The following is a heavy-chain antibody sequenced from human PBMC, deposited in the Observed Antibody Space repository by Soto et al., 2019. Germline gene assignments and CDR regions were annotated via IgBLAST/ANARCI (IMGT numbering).Heavy chain of an antibody. Sequence: SVKVSCKASVYIFTDYYMHWVRHAPGQGLEWMGGIIPIFGTANYAQKFQGRVTITADESTSTAYMELSSLRSEDTFVYYCASDFWSGYFGFFDYWGQGTLVTVSS. V-gene: IGHV1-69*13. J-gene: IGHJ4*02. CDR3: ASDFWSGYFGFFDY. D-gene: IGHD3-3*01. CDR2: IIPIFGTA. CDR1: VYIFTDYY.